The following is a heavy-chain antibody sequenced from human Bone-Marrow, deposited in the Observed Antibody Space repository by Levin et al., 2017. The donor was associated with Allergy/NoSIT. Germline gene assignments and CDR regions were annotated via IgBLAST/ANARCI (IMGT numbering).Heavy chain of an antibody. CDR1: GYTFTHWP. CDR3: VRSGSWAFGY. CDR2: INPSGGAT. Sequence: ASVKFFCKASGYTFTHWPIHWVRQAPGQGLEWMGIINPSGGATTYALKFQGRVTLTRDTSATTVYMDLISLGSEDTAVYYCVRSGSWAFGYWGQGSLVTVSS. J-gene: IGHJ4*02. V-gene: IGHV1-46*01. D-gene: IGHD2-15*01.